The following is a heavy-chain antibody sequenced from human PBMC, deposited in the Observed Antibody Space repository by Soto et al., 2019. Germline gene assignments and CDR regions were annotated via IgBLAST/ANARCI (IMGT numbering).Heavy chain of an antibody. V-gene: IGHV4-34*01. CDR2: IYYSGST. CDR3: ARTYSSSSPFDY. CDR1: GGSFSGYH. Sequence: PSETLSLTCAVYGGSFSGYHWIWIRQPPGKGLEWIGYIYYSGSTYYNPSLKSRVTISVDTSKNQFSLKLSSVTAADTAVYYCARTYSSSSPFDYWGQGTLVTVSS. J-gene: IGHJ4*02. D-gene: IGHD6-6*01.